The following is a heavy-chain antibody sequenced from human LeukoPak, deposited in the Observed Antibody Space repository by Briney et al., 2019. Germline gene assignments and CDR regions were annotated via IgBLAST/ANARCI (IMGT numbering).Heavy chain of an antibody. CDR1: GYTFTSYG. V-gene: IGHV1-18*01. CDR2: ISAYNGNT. J-gene: IGHJ4*02. D-gene: IGHD6-19*01. Sequence: ASVKVSCKASGYTFTSYGISWVRQAPGQGLEWMGWISAYNGNTNYAQKLQGRVTMTRNTSISTAYMELSSLRSEDTAVYYCARGRRYSSGWLGYWGQGTLVTVSS. CDR3: ARGRRYSSGWLGY.